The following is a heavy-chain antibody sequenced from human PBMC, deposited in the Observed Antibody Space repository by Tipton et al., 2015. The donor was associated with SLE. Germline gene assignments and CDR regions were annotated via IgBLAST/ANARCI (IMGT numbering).Heavy chain of an antibody. Sequence: QLVQSGAEVKKPGASVKVSCRASGNSFAGYYMHWVRQAPVQGLEWMGRINPKSGGTNYAQKFQGRVTMTRDTSISTAYMELTRLRSDDTAVYYCASGRWLQPFDYWGQGTLVTVSS. D-gene: IGHD5-24*01. V-gene: IGHV1-2*06. CDR3: ASGRWLQPFDY. CDR2: INPKSGGT. J-gene: IGHJ4*02. CDR1: GNSFAGYY.